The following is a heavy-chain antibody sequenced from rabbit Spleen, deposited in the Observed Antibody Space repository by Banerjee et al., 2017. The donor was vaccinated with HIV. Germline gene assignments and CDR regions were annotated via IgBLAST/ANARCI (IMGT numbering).Heavy chain of an antibody. J-gene: IGHJ4*01. CDR1: GFSFSSRYY. CDR3: TRDAGTYDYIDVYFNL. CDR2: IYAGSSGDT. V-gene: IGHV1S40*01. D-gene: IGHD4-2*01. Sequence: QSLEESGGDLVKPGASLTLTCTASGFSFSSRYYICWVRQAPGKGLEWIACIYAGSSGDTYYADGAKGRFTISKTSSTTVSLQMNSLTAADTATYFCTRDAGTYDYIDVYFNLWGPGTLVTVS.